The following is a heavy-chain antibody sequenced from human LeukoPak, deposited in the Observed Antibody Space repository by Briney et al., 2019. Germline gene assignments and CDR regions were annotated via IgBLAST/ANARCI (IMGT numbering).Heavy chain of an antibody. Sequence: PGGSLRLSCAASGFTVSTSVMHWVRQAPGKGLDWAAIISFDGTTKYYADSVKGRFTVSRDTSKNTVYLQMTSLRVEDTAVYYCAKENDFWSGPEGWGQGTLVTVSS. D-gene: IGHD3-3*01. V-gene: IGHV3-30*18. J-gene: IGHJ4*02. CDR1: GFTVSTSV. CDR2: ISFDGTTK. CDR3: AKENDFWSGPEG.